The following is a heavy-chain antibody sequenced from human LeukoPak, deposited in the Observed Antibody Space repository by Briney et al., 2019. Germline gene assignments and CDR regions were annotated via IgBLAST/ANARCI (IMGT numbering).Heavy chain of an antibody. J-gene: IGHJ4*02. CDR1: GFTFSSYA. CDR3: AKDANTPYGDSYYFDY. CDR2: ISGSGGST. V-gene: IGHV3-23*01. Sequence: GGSLRLSCAASGFTFSSYAMSWVRQAPGKGLEWVSAISGSGGSTYYADSVKGRFTISRDNSKNTLYLQMNSLRAEDTAVYYCAKDANTPYGDSYYFDYWGQGTLVTVSS. D-gene: IGHD4-17*01.